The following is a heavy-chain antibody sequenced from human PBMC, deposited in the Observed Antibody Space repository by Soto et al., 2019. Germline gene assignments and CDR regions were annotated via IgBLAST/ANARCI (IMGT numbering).Heavy chain of an antibody. V-gene: IGHV4-61*01. Sequence: EPLSLTCTVSGGSVSSGSYYWSWIRQPPGKGLEWIGYIYYSGSTNYNPSLKSRVTISVDTSKNQFSLKLSSVTAADTAVYYCARDPSYSSSSGFAFDIWGQGTRVTVSS. J-gene: IGHJ3*02. CDR1: GGSVSSGSYY. CDR3: ARDPSYSSSSGFAFDI. CDR2: IYYSGST. D-gene: IGHD6-6*01.